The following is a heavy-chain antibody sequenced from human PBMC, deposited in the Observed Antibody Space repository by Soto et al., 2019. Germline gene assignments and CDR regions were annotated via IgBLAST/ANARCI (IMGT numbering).Heavy chain of an antibody. CDR3: AREQGSYGSGSYPYYYYYYGMDV. V-gene: IGHV4-61*01. Sequence: QVQLQESGPGLVKPSETLSLTCTVSGSSVSSGSYYWSWIRQPPGKGLEWIGCIYYSGSTNYNPSRKSRLTISVDTSKNQFSLKLSSVTAADTTVYYCAREQGSYGSGSYPYYYYYYGMDVWGQGTTVTVSS. CDR1: GSSVSSGSYY. CDR2: IYYSGST. J-gene: IGHJ6*02. D-gene: IGHD3-10*01.